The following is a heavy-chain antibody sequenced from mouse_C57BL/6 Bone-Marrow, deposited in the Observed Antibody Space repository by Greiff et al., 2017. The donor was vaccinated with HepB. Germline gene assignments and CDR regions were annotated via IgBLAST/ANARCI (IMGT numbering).Heavy chain of an antibody. CDR1: GYAFTNYL. D-gene: IGHD1-1*01. J-gene: IGHJ2*01. Sequence: QVQLQQSGAELVRPGTSVKVSCKASGYAFTNYLIEWVKQRPGQGLEWIGVINPGSGGTNYNEKFKGKATLTADKSSSTAYMQRSSLTSEDSAVYFCARVRGYYYGYFDYWGQGTTLTVSS. V-gene: IGHV1-54*01. CDR3: ARVRGYYYGYFDY. CDR2: INPGSGGT.